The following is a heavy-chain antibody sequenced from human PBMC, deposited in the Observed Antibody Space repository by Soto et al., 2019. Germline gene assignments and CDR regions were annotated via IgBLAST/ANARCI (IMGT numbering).Heavy chain of an antibody. CDR1: GGSISSGGYY. D-gene: IGHD1-7*01. CDR3: ARDSAGITGTRHFDY. J-gene: IGHJ4*02. V-gene: IGHV4-31*03. CDR2: IYYSGST. Sequence: SETLSLTCTVSGGSISSGGYYWSWIRQHPGKGLEWIGYIYYSGSTYYNPSLKSRVTISVDTSKNQFSLKLSSVTAADTAVYYCARDSAGITGTRHFDYWGQGTLVTVSS.